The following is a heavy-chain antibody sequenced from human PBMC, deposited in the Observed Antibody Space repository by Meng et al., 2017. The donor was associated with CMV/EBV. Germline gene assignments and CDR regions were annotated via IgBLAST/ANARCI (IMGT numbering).Heavy chain of an antibody. CDR2: IYYSGST. J-gene: IGHJ3*02. V-gene: IGHV4-39*01. CDR3: ARHRQQLILHAFDI. Sequence: SETLSLTCTVSGGSISSSSYYWGWIRPPPGKGLEWIGSIYYSGSTYYNPSLKSRVAISVDPSKNQFSLKLSSVTAADTAVYYCARHRQQLILHAFDIWGQETMVTVSS. CDR1: GGSISSSSYY. D-gene: IGHD6-13*01.